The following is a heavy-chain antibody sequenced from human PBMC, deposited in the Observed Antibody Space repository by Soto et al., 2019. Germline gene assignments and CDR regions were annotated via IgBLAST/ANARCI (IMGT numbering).Heavy chain of an antibody. CDR1: GFTFSSYN. CDR2: ISSSSSTI. CDR3: ARDLGYGDPTWPYFDY. J-gene: IGHJ4*02. D-gene: IGHD4-17*01. Sequence: EVQLVESGGGLVQPGGSLRLSCAASGFTFSSYNMNWVRQAPGKGLEWVSYISSSSSTIYYADSVKGRFTISRDNAKNSLNLQMNSLRDEDTAVYYCARDLGYGDPTWPYFDYWGQGTLVTVSS. V-gene: IGHV3-48*02.